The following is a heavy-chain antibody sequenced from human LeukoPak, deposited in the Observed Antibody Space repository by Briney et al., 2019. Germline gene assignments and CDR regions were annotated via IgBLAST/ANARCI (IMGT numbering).Heavy chain of an antibody. CDR2: IYYSGST. D-gene: IGHD6-19*01. CDR1: GGSISSYY. V-gene: IGHV4-59*01. J-gene: IGHJ4*02. Sequence: SETLSLTCTVSGGSISSYYWSWIRQPPGKGLEWIGYIYYSGSTNYNPSLKSRVTISVDTSKNQFSLKLSSVTAADTAVYYCARASSSGWYYFDYWGQGTLVTVSS. CDR3: ARASSSGWYYFDY.